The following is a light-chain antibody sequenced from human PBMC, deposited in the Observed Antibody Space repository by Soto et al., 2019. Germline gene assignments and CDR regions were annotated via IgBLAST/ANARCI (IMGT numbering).Light chain of an antibody. J-gene: IGLJ1*01. V-gene: IGLV1-40*01. Sequence: QSVLTQPPSVSLAPGQRVTISCTGSSSDIGAGYDVHWYRQLPGTAPKLLIYSNTNRPSGVPDRFSASKSGTSASLAIAGLQAEDEANYYCQSYDSSLTVYYVFGTGTKVTVL. CDR3: QSYDSSLTVYYV. CDR2: SNT. CDR1: SSDIGAGYD.